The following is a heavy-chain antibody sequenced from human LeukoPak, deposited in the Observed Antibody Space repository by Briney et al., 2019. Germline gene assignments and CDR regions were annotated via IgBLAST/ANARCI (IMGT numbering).Heavy chain of an antibody. V-gene: IGHV3-30*04. CDR3: AGVGGDYMDGMDV. CDR2: ISYDGSNK. D-gene: IGHD4-17*01. J-gene: IGHJ6*04. Sequence: PGGSLRLSCAASGFTFSSYAMHWVRQAPGKGLEWVAVISYDGSNKYYADSVKGRFTISRDNSKNTLYLQMNSLRAEDTAVYYCAGVGGDYMDGMDVWGKGTTVTVSS. CDR1: GFTFSSYA.